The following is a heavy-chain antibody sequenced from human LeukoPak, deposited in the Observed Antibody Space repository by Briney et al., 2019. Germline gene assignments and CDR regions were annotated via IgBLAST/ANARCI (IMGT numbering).Heavy chain of an antibody. CDR3: ARDGDILTTGAFDI. D-gene: IGHD3-9*01. V-gene: IGHV4-4*07. Sequence: PSETLSLTCSVSGGSPSSYYWSWIRQPAGKGLEWIGRIYSSGSTSYNPSLKSRVTMSVDTSKNQFSLNLSSVTAADTAVYYCARDGDILTTGAFDIWGQGTMVTVSS. J-gene: IGHJ3*02. CDR2: IYSSGST. CDR1: GGSPSSYY.